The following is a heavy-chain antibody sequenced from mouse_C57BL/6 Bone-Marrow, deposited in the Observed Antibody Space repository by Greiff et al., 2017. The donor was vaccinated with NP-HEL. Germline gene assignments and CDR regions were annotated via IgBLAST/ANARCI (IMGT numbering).Heavy chain of an antibody. CDR1: GFTFTDYY. V-gene: IGHV7-3*01. D-gene: IGHD2-4*01. CDR3: ARSIYYDYADDPFYAMDY. CDR2: IRNKANGYTT. J-gene: IGHJ4*01. Sequence: EVKVAESGGGLVQPGGSLSLSCAASGFTFTDYYMSWVRQPPGKALEWLVFIRNKANGYTTEYSASVKGRFTISRDNSQSILYLQMNALRAEDSATYYCARSIYYDYADDPFYAMDYWGQGTSVTVSS.